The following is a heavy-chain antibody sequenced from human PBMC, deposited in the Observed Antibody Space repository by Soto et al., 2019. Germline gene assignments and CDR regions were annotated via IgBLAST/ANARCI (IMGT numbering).Heavy chain of an antibody. Sequence: ASLKVSSKASGDTFSSYDISWVPRAPGQEREALGGISAHNGNTNYAQKLQGRGNMTTDTTTSTAYMELRSMRSDDTAVYYCSRGLYDILTGHRLYFYYCMDVWGQGTPVTVSS. CDR3: SRGLYDILTGHRLYFYYCMDV. V-gene: IGHV1-18*04. CDR1: GDTFSSYD. J-gene: IGHJ6*02. CDR2: ISAHNGNT. D-gene: IGHD3-9*01.